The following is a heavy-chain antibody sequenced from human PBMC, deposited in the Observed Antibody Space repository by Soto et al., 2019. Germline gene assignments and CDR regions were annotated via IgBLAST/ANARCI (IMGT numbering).Heavy chain of an antibody. CDR1: GGTFRSYT. D-gene: IGHD6-13*01. J-gene: IGHJ6*02. CDR3: ATSYSSSWYGKGYYYYGMDV. CDR2: IIPILGIA. V-gene: IGHV1-69*02. Sequence: QVQLVQSGAEVKKPGSSVKVSCKASGGTFRSYTISWVRQAPGQGLEWMGRIIPILGIANYAQKFQGRVTITADKSTSTAYMELSSLRSEDTAVYYCATSYSSSWYGKGYYYYGMDVWGQGTTVTVSS.